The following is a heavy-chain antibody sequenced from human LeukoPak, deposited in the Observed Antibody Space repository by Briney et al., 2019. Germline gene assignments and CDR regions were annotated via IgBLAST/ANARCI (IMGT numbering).Heavy chain of an antibody. Sequence: GGSLRLSCAASGFTFSSYGMHWVRQAPGKGLEWVSLIRYDGSNKYYADSVKGRFTISRDNSKNTLYLQMDSLRPEDTAVYYCAKASGEYNSDSLGDYWGQGTLVTVSS. CDR3: AKASGEYNSDSLGDY. CDR2: IRYDGSNK. CDR1: GFTFSSYG. V-gene: IGHV3-30*02. J-gene: IGHJ4*02. D-gene: IGHD3-22*01.